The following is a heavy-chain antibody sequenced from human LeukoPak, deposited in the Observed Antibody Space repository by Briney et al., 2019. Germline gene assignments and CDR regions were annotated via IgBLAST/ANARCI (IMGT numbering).Heavy chain of an antibody. CDR3: ARALHDSSGYYFDY. Sequence: GGSLRLSCAASGFTFISYSMNWVRQAPGKGLELVSSITNSSPNIYYADSVKGRFTISRDSAKDSLFLQMNSLRAEDTAVYYCARALHDSSGYYFDYWGQGTLVTVSS. CDR1: GFTFISYS. J-gene: IGHJ4*02. V-gene: IGHV3-21*01. D-gene: IGHD3-22*01. CDR2: ITNSSPNI.